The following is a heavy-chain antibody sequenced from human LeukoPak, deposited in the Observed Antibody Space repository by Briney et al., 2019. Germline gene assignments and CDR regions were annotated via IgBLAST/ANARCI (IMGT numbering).Heavy chain of an antibody. D-gene: IGHD2-2*01. CDR3: ARDQDIVVVPAAPEYYFDY. CDR2: ISAYNGNT. V-gene: IGHV1-18*01. CDR1: GYTFTSYG. J-gene: IGHJ4*02. Sequence: ASVKVSCKASGYTFTSYGISWVRQAPGQGLEWMGWISAYNGNTNYAQKLQGRVTMTTDTSTSTAYMELSRLRSDDTAVYYCARDQDIVVVPAAPEYYFDYWGQGTLVTVSS.